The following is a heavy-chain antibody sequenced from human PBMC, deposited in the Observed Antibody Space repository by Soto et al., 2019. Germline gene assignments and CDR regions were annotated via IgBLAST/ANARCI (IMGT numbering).Heavy chain of an antibody. CDR1: GGTISNYA. D-gene: IGHD1-1*01. CDR2: IMPMFGTV. V-gene: IGHV1-69*01. CDR3: ARDTSQPGSHYFDY. J-gene: IGHJ4*02. Sequence: QVQLVQSGAEVKKPGSSVKVSCKASGGTISNYAISWVRQAPGQGLEWMGGIMPMFGTVNYAQKFQGRVTIIADESTNRSNMELSSLRSEVTAVYYCARDTSQPGSHYFDYWGQGTLVTVSS.